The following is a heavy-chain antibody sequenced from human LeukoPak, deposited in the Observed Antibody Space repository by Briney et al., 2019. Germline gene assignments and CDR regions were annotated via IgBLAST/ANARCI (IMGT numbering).Heavy chain of an antibody. CDR1: GGSISSGSYY. CDR2: IYTSGST. J-gene: IGHJ6*03. D-gene: IGHD6-19*01. V-gene: IGHV4-61*02. Sequence: SQTLSLTCTVSGGSISSGSYYWSWIRQPAGKGLEWIGRIYTSGSTNYNPSLKSRFTISVDTSKNQFSLKLSSVTAADTAVYYCARDLEEYSSGRVSYYYYMDVWGKGTTVTVSS. CDR3: ARDLEEYSSGRVSYYYYMDV.